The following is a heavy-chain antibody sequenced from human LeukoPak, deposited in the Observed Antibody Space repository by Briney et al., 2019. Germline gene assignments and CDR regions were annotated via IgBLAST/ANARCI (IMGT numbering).Heavy chain of an antibody. CDR1: GYTFTGYY. D-gene: IGHD1-26*01. CDR2: INPNSGDT. J-gene: IGHJ4*02. CDR3: ARDPISGSYPFDY. V-gene: IGHV1-2*06. Sequence: GASVKVSCKASGYTFTGYYMHWVRQAPGQGLEWMGRINPNSGDTNYAQKFQGRATMTRDTSISTAYMELSRLRSDDTAVYYCARDPISGSYPFDYWGQGTLVTVSS.